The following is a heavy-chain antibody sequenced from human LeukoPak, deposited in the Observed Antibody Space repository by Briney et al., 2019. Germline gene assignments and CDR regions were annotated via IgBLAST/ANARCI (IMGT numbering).Heavy chain of an antibody. V-gene: IGHV1-18*01. CDR2: ISAYNGNT. CDR1: GYTFTSYG. CDR3: ARASAFMVRGVIIPNDY. D-gene: IGHD3-10*01. Sequence: ASVKVSCKASGYTFTSYGISWVRQAPGQGHEWMGWISAYNGNTNYAQKLQGRVTMTTDTSTSTAYMELRSLRSDDTAVYYCARASAFMVRGVIIPNDYWGQGTLVTVSS. J-gene: IGHJ4*02.